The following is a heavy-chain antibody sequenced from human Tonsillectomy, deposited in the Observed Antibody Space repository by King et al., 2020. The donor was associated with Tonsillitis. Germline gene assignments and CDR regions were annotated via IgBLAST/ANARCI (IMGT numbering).Heavy chain of an antibody. V-gene: IGHV3-15*01. J-gene: IGHJ4*02. CDR1: GFAFSNAW. CDR3: TTDYPGDEEFC. D-gene: IGHD3-16*01. CDR2: IKSKADGGTA. Sequence: QLVQSGGGLVKPGGSLRLSCAASGFAFSNAWLSWVRQAPGKGLEWVGRIKSKADGGTADYAAPVKGRFTISRDDSKNTLYLQVNSLKTEDTAMYYCTTDYPGDEEFCWGQGTLVTVSS.